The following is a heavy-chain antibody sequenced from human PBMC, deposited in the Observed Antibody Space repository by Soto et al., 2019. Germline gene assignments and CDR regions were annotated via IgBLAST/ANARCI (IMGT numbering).Heavy chain of an antibody. CDR1: GGTFSSYA. CDR3: ARAPCPYYYDSSGYYFPTYYSDY. J-gene: IGHJ4*02. CDR2: IIPIFGTA. D-gene: IGHD3-22*01. V-gene: IGHV1-69*13. Sequence: SVKVSCKASGGTFSSYAISWVRQAPGQGLEWMGGIIPIFGTANYAQKFQGRVTITADESTSTAYMELSSLRSEDTAVYYCARAPCPYYYDSSGYYFPTYYSDYWGQGTLVTVSS.